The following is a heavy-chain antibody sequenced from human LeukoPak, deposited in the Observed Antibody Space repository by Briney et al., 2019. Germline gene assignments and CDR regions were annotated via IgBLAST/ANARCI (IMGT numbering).Heavy chain of an antibody. CDR3: AKEVGSSYYFDY. J-gene: IGHJ4*02. Sequence: GGSLRLSCAASGFTFSDYYMSWIRQAPGKGLEWVSYISSSSSYTNYADSVKGRFTISRDNAKNSLYLQMNSLRAEDTAVYYCAKEVGSSYYFDYWGQGTLVTVSS. CDR2: ISSSSSYT. V-gene: IGHV3-11*06. CDR1: GFTFSDYY. D-gene: IGHD6-13*01.